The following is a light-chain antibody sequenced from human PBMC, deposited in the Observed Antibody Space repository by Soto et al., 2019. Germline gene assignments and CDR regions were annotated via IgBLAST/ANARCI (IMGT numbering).Light chain of an antibody. Sequence: QSPVPLSVPAGERATLSCRPSQSVSSSYLAWYQQKPGQAPRLLIYGASSRATGIPDRFSGSGSGTDFTLTISILEPEDFAVYYCQQYGSSPRTFGQGTKVDI. CDR2: GAS. CDR1: QSVSSSY. J-gene: IGKJ1*01. CDR3: QQYGSSPRT. V-gene: IGKV3-20*01.